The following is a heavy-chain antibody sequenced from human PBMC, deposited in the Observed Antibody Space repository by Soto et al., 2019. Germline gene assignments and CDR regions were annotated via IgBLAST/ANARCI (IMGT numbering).Heavy chain of an antibody. D-gene: IGHD3-3*01. J-gene: IGHJ6*02. V-gene: IGHV1-3*01. CDR3: ARDLGFWSGYYRSDYYYGMDV. Sequence: GASVKVSCKASRYTFTSYAMHWVRQAPGQRLEWMGWINAGNGNTKYSQKFQGRVTITRDTSASTAYMELSSLRSEDTAVYYCARDLGFWSGYYRSDYYYGMDVWGQGTTVTVSS. CDR2: INAGNGNT. CDR1: RYTFTSYA.